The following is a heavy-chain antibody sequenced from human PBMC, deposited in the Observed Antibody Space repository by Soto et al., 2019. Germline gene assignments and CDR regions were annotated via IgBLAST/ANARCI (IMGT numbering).Heavy chain of an antibody. J-gene: IGHJ3*02. CDR3: ARDRVTYDSSGYYEDI. CDR1: GGTFSSYT. CDR2: IIPILGIA. Sequence: SVKVSCKASGGTFSSYTISWVRQAPGQGLEWMGRIIPILGIANYAQKFQGRVTITADKSTSTAYMELSSLRSEDTAVYYCARDRVTYDSSGYYEDIWGQGTMVTVSS. D-gene: IGHD3-22*01. V-gene: IGHV1-69*04.